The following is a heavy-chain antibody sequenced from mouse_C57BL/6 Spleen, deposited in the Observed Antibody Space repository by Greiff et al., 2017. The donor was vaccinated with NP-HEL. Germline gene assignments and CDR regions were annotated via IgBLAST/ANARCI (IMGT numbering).Heavy chain of an antibody. J-gene: IGHJ2*01. CDR2: IDPSDSET. CDR3: ARLRANSYYFDY. Sequence: VQLQQPGAELVRPGSSVKLSCKASGYTFTSYWMHWVKQRPIQGLEWIGNIDPSDSETHYNQKFKDKATLTVDKSSSTAYMQLSSLTSEDSAVYYCARLRANSYYFDYWGQGTTLTVSS. V-gene: IGHV1-52*01. CDR1: GYTFTSYW. D-gene: IGHD3-3*01.